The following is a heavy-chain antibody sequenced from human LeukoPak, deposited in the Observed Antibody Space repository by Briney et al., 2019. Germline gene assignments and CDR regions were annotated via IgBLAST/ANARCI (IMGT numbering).Heavy chain of an antibody. Sequence: GGSLRLSCAASGFTFSSYGMHWVRQAPGKGLEWVAVTSYDGSVQYYEDSVKGRFTISRDNAKNSLYLQMNSLRAEDTAVYYCARDEIRGYSYGYFDYWGQGTLVTVSS. D-gene: IGHD5-18*01. J-gene: IGHJ4*02. CDR3: ARDEIRGYSYGYFDY. CDR2: TSYDGSVQ. V-gene: IGHV3-30*03. CDR1: GFTFSSYG.